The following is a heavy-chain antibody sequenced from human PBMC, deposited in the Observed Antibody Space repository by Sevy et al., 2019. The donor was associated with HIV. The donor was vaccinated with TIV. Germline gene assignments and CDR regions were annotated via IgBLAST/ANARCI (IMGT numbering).Heavy chain of an antibody. CDR2: IYSGGNT. CDR3: ARVGFDSSGYYNRGGYFDY. CDR1: GFTVSSNY. J-gene: IGHJ4*02. D-gene: IGHD3-22*01. V-gene: IGHV3-53*01. Sequence: GGALRLSCAASGFTVSSNYMSWVRQAPGKGLEWVSVIYSGGNTYYTDSVKGRFAISRTNSKNTLYLQMNSLRAEDTAVYYCARVGFDSSGYYNRGGYFDYWGQGTLVTVSS.